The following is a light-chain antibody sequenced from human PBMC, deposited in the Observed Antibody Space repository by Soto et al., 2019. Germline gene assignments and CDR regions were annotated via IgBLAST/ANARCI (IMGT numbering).Light chain of an antibody. Sequence: EIVLTQSPATLCLSPEERATLSFRASQSVSRNLAWYQQKPGQAPRLLIYDASNRATGIPARFSGSGSVTDFTLTISSLEPEDFAVYYCQQRSNWATFGPGTKVDIK. CDR3: QQRSNWAT. CDR1: QSVSRN. CDR2: DAS. J-gene: IGKJ3*01. V-gene: IGKV3-11*01.